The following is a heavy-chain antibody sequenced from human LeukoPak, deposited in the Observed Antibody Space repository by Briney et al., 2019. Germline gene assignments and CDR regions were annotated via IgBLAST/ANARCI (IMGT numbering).Heavy chain of an antibody. J-gene: IGHJ3*02. Sequence: GGSLRLSCAASGFTFSSYWMSWVRQAPGKGLEWVANIKQDGSEKYYVDSVKGRFTISRDNAKNSLYLQMNSLRAEDTAVYYCARSIAARPGAFDIWGQGTMVTVSS. CDR2: IKQDGSEK. D-gene: IGHD6-6*01. CDR3: ARSIAARPGAFDI. V-gene: IGHV3-7*01. CDR1: GFTFSSYW.